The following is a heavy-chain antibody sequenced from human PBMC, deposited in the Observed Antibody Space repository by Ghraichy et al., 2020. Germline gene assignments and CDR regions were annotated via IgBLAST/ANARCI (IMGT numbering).Heavy chain of an antibody. J-gene: IGHJ5*02. D-gene: IGHD6-13*01. CDR1: GFTFSDYG. CDR3: AKGGGYSSSWYTWFDP. Sequence: GESLNISCAASGFTFSDYGMHWVRQAPGKGLEWVGVISYDKNNRYYADSVKGRFTISRDNSKNTVDLQMNSLGAEDTAVYYCAKGGGYSSSWYTWFDPWGQGTLVTVSS. CDR2: ISYDKNNR. V-gene: IGHV3-30*18.